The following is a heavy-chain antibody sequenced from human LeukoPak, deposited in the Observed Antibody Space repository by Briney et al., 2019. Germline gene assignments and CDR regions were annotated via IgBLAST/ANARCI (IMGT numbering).Heavy chain of an antibody. V-gene: IGHV3-30-3*01. CDR1: GFTFSSYA. J-gene: IGHJ4*02. CDR3: AGQYYDIVTGYRPLDY. Sequence: GGSLRLSCAAFGFTFSSYAINWVRQAPGKGLEWVAVISYRGSNDGSDKHYADSVKGRFTISRDNSKNTLYLQMNSLRPEDTALYYCAGQYYDIVTGYRPLDYWGQGALVTVSS. CDR2: ISYRGSNDGSDK. D-gene: IGHD3-9*01.